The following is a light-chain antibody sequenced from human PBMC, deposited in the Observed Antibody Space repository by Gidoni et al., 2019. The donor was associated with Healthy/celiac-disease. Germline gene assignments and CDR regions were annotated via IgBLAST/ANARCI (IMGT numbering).Light chain of an antibody. V-gene: IGKV3-20*01. CDR2: GAS. CDR3: QQYGSSPVIT. Sequence: EIVLTPSPGTLSLSPGERATLSCRASQSVSSSYLAWYQQKPGQAPRLLIYGASSRATGIQDRCSGSGSGTDFTLTISRLEPEDFAVYYCQQYGSSPVITFGQGTRLEIK. J-gene: IGKJ5*01. CDR1: QSVSSSY.